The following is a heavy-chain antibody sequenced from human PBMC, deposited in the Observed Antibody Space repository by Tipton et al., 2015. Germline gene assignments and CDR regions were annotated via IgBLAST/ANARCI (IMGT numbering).Heavy chain of an antibody. Sequence: SLRLSCAASGFTFSSYGMHWVRQAPDKGLEWVAVISYDGSNKYYADSVKGRFTISRDNSKNTLYLQMNSLRAEDTAVYYCAKDHSYGYYYYGMDVWGQGTTVTVSS. CDR1: GFTFSSYG. CDR2: ISYDGSNK. V-gene: IGHV3-30*18. CDR3: AKDHSYGYYYYGMDV. D-gene: IGHD5-18*01. J-gene: IGHJ6*02.